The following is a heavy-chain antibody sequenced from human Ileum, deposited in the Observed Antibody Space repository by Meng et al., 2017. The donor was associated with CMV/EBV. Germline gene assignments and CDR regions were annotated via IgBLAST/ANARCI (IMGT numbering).Heavy chain of an antibody. CDR1: GDSISGYH. V-gene: IGHV4-4*07. CDR3: GRAGARGVPVDM. D-gene: IGHD3-10*01. J-gene: IGHJ4*02. CDR2: LRTSGTT. Sequence: QVQLQESGPGLGKPSETLSLTLIVSGDSISGYHWTWIRKPAGKGLEWIGRLRTSGTTDHNPSLKSRVTLSIDTSKNQFSLKLNSVTAADTAVYYCGRAGARGVPVDMWGQGTLVTVSS.